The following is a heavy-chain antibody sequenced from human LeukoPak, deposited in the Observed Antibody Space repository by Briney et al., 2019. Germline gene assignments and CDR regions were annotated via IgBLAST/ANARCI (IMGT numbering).Heavy chain of an antibody. CDR3: VKPGRLYCSGGSCYSDY. CDR1: GFTFSTYV. Sequence: PGGSLRLSCSVSGFTFSTYVMHWVRQAPGKGLEYVSAISSNGDNTYYADSVKGRFTISRDNSKNTLYLQMSSLRAEDTAVYYCVKPGRLYCSGGSCYSDYWGQGTLVTVSS. CDR2: ISSNGDNT. J-gene: IGHJ4*02. V-gene: IGHV3-64D*06. D-gene: IGHD2-15*01.